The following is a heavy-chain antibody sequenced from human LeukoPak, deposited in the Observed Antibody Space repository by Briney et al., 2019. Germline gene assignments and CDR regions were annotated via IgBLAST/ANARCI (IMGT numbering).Heavy chain of an antibody. CDR1: GGSISSYY. D-gene: IGHD6-19*01. Sequence: KPSETLSLTCTVFGGSISSYYWSWIRQPAGKGLEWIGRIYSSGTTNYNPSLKSRVTMSVDTSKKQFSLKLTSVTAADTAVYYCARVTRYISGWYLSFDHWGQGALLTVSS. J-gene: IGHJ4*02. CDR2: IYSSGTT. V-gene: IGHV4-4*07. CDR3: ARVTRYISGWYLSFDH.